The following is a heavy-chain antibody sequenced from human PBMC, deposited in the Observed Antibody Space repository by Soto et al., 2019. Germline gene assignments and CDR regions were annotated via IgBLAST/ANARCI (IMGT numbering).Heavy chain of an antibody. CDR1: GGSISSYY. CDR2: IYYSGST. V-gene: IGHV4-59*01. CDR3: ARGKSSSSDYYYYYGMDV. D-gene: IGHD6-6*01. J-gene: IGHJ6*02. Sequence: SETLSLTCTVSGGSISSYYWSWIRQPPGKGLEWIGYIYYSGSTNYNPSLKSRVTISVDTSKNQFSLKLSSVTAADTAVYYCARGKSSSSDYYYYYGMDVWCQGNTVT.